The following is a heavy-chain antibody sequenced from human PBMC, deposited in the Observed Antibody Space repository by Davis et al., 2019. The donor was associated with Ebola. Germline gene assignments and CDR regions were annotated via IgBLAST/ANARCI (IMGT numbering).Heavy chain of an antibody. Sequence: GGSLRLPCTASGFPVSSNHMSWVRQAPGKGLDWVSVFYDQSTAYADAVRGRFIISRDKSNNTLYLEMSSLRVDDTAVYYCATTQWLREFDNWGQGTLVTVSS. CDR1: GFPVSSNH. V-gene: IGHV3-53*05. CDR2: FYDQST. J-gene: IGHJ4*02. CDR3: ATTQWLREFDN. D-gene: IGHD6-19*01.